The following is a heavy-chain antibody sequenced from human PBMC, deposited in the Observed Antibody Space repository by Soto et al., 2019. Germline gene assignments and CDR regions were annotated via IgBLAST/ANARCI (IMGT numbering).Heavy chain of an antibody. D-gene: IGHD5-12*01. CDR2: IYYSGST. CDR3: ARGRWLHFYYRDGMAV. J-gene: IGHJ6*02. Sequence: ASETLSLTCTVSGGSISSYYWSWIRQPPGKGLEWIGYIYYSGSTNYNPSLKSRVTISVDTSKNQFSLKLSSVTAADTAVYYCARGRWLHFYYRDGMAVWGQGTTV. CDR1: GGSISSYY. V-gene: IGHV4-59*01.